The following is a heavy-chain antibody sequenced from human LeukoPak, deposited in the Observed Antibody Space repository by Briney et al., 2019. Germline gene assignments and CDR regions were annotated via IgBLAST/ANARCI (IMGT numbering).Heavy chain of an antibody. V-gene: IGHV3-30-3*01. CDR2: ISYDGSNK. D-gene: IGHD3-10*01. CDR1: GFTLSSYA. CDR3: ASYGSGSYTPFDY. Sequence: GGSLRLSCAASGFTLSSYAMHWVRQAPGKGLEWVAVISYDGSNKYYADSVKGRFTISRDSSKNTLYLQMNSLRAEDTAVYYCASYGSGSYTPFDYWGQGTLVTVSS. J-gene: IGHJ4*02.